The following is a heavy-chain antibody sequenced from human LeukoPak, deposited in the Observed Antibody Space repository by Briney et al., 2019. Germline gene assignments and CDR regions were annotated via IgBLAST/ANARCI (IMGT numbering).Heavy chain of an antibody. CDR3: ARARGTEVVAATFNY. CDR2: INPNSGGT. CDR1: GYTFTGYY. Sequence: ASVKVSCKASGYTFTGYYMHWVRQAPGQGLEWMGWINPNSGGTNYAQKFQGRVTMTRDTSISTAYMELSRLRSDDTAVYYCARARGTEVVAATFNYWGQGTLVTVSS. J-gene: IGHJ4*02. V-gene: IGHV1-2*02. D-gene: IGHD2-15*01.